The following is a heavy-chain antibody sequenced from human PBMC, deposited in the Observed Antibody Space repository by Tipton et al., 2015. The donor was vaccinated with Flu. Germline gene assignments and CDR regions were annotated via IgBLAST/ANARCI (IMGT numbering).Heavy chain of an antibody. CDR3: ARDQTSRGSSWYLAFDI. V-gene: IGHV4-59*01. D-gene: IGHD6-13*01. Sequence: LRLSCTVTGGSINSYYWSWIRQPPGKGLEWIGYIYYSGSTNYNPSLKSRVTISVDTSKNQFSLKLSSVTAADTAVYYCARDQTSRGSSWYLAFDIWGQGTMVTVSS. J-gene: IGHJ3*02. CDR2: IYYSGST. CDR1: GGSINSYY.